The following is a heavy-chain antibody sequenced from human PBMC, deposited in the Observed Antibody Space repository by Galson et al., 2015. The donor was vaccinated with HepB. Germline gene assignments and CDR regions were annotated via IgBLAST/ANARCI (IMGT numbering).Heavy chain of an antibody. CDR3: ARPYDSSGYYYAY. CDR1: GYTFTGYY. CDR2: INPNSGGT. J-gene: IGHJ4*02. Sequence: SVKVSCKASGYTFTGYYMHWVRQAPGQGLEWMGWINPNSGGTNYAQKFQGWVTMTRDTSISTAYMELSRLRSDDTAVYYCARPYDSSGYYYAYWGQGTLVTVSS. D-gene: IGHD3-22*01. V-gene: IGHV1-2*04.